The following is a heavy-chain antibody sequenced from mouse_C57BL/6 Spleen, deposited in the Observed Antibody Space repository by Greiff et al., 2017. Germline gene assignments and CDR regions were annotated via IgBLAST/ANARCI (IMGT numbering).Heavy chain of an antibody. CDR3: AKSYGYDGGYYFDY. D-gene: IGHD2-2*01. CDR1: GFSLTSYG. CDR2: IWRGGST. V-gene: IGHV2-5*01. J-gene: IGHJ2*01. Sequence: VKLVESGPGLVQPSQSLSITCTVSGFSLTSYGVHWVRQSPGKGLEWLGVIWRGGSTDYNAAFMSRLSITKDNSKSQVFFKMNSLQADDTAIYYCAKSYGYDGGYYFDYWGQGTTLTVSS.